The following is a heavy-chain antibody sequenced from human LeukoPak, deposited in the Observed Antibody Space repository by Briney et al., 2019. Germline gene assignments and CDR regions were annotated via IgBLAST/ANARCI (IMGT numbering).Heavy chain of an antibody. CDR3: ARGDPMETRAFDI. CDR2: IYYSGST. D-gene: IGHD3-3*01. J-gene: IGHJ3*02. V-gene: IGHV4-59*12. Sequence: SETLSLTCTISGGSISSYFWSWIRQPPRKGLEWIGYIYYSGSTNYNPSFKSRVTISVDTSKNQFSLKLSSVTAADTAVYYCARGDPMETRAFDIWGQGTMVTVSS. CDR1: GGSISSYF.